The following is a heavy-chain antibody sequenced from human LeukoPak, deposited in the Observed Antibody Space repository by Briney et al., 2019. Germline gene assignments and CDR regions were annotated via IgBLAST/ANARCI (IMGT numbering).Heavy chain of an antibody. V-gene: IGHV1-69*02. CDR1: GGTFSSYT. Sequence: ASVKVSCKASGGTFSSYTISWVRQAPGQGREWMGRIIPILGIANYAQKFQGRVTITADKSTSTAYMELSSLRSEDTAVYYCARDRGDIVVVPAGTPDYWGQGTLVTVSS. J-gene: IGHJ4*02. CDR2: IIPILGIA. CDR3: ARDRGDIVVVPAGTPDY. D-gene: IGHD2-2*01.